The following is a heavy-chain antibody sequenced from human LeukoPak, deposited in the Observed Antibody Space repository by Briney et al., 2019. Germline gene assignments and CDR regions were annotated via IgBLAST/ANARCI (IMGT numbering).Heavy chain of an antibody. Sequence: GGSLRLSCAASGFTFSSYNMNWVRQAPGKGLEGVSVIYSGGSTYYADSVKGRFTISRDNAKNSLYLQMNSLRAEDTALYYCAREWGATGRKPFDYWGQGTLVTVSS. V-gene: IGHV3-53*01. CDR3: AREWGATGRKPFDY. CDR2: IYSGGST. J-gene: IGHJ4*02. CDR1: GFTFSSYN. D-gene: IGHD1-26*01.